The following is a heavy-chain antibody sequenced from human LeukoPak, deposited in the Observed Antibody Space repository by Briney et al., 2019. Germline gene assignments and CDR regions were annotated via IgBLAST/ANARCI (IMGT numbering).Heavy chain of an antibody. V-gene: IGHV4-59*12. CDR1: GGSISSYY. CDR2: IYYSGST. D-gene: IGHD3-10*01. J-gene: IGHJ4*02. Sequence: SETLSLTCTVSGGSISSYYWSWIRQPPGKGLEWIGYIYYSGSTNYNPSLKSRVTISADTSNTQFSLKLNSVTAADTAVYHCARGRWISGSYYNFDYWGQGALVTVSS. CDR3: ARGRWISGSYYNFDY.